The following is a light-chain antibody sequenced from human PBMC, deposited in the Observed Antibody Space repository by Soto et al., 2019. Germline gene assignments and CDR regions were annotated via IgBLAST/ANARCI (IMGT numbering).Light chain of an antibody. V-gene: IGLV1-44*01. CDR3: TSWDDTLNAYV. Sequence: QSVLTQTPSASGTPGQRVTISCSGENSNVGNNVVHWYQQLPGTAPRRLIHSNNRRPSGVPDRFSGSKSGTSASLAINGLQSEDEADYYCTSWDDTLNAYVFGAGTKLTVL. CDR1: NSNVGNNV. CDR2: SNN. J-gene: IGLJ1*01.